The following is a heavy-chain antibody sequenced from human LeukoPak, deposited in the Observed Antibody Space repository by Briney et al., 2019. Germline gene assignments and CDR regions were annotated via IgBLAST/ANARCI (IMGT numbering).Heavy chain of an antibody. J-gene: IGHJ6*03. CDR1: GFTVSSNY. CDR2: IYSGGST. V-gene: IGHV3-53*01. Sequence: PGGSLRLSCAASGFTVSSNYMSWVRQAPGKGLEWVSVIYSGGSTYYADSVKGRFTISRDNSKNTLYLQMNSLSAEDTAVYYCARVSSGWYDGYYYYMDVWGKGTTVTISS. D-gene: IGHD6-19*01. CDR3: ARVSSGWYDGYYYYMDV.